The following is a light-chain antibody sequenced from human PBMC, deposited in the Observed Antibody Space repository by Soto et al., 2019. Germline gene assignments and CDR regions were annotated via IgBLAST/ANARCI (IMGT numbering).Light chain of an antibody. V-gene: IGLV2-11*01. CDR1: NSDIGNYNY. J-gene: IGLJ1*01. Sequence: QSALTQPRSVSGSPGQSVTISCTGTNSDIGNYNYVSWYQQHPGKAPKVMIYDVTKRPSGVPDRFSGSTSGNTASLTISGLQAEDEADYYCNSYTSIHTYVFGTGTKLTVL. CDR2: DVT. CDR3: NSYTSIHTYV.